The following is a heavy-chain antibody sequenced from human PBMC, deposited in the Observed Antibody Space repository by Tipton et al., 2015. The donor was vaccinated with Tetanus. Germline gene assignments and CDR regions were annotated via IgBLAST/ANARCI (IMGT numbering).Heavy chain of an antibody. CDR1: GASISDKKYY. V-gene: IGHV4-39*02. D-gene: IGHD2/OR15-2a*01. J-gene: IGHJ5*02. CDR3: ARHLYGYWFDP. CDR2: IYFEGST. Sequence: TLSLTCTVSGASISDKKYYWGWIRQAPGKGLEWIASIYFEGSTYYSPSLKSRVTIDVDTSQNLFSLKLTSVTAADTAVYYCARHLYGYWFDPWGPGALVTVSS.